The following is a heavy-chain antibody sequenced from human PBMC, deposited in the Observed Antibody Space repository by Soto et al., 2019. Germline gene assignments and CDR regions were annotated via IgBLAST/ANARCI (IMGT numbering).Heavy chain of an antibody. CDR1: GGSFSGYY. Sequence: QVQLQQWGAGLLKPSETLSLTCAVYGGSFSGYYWSWIRQPPGKGLEWIGEINHGGSTNYNPSLKSRVIISDDTSKNQFSLKLRSVTAADTAVYYCARVLRYSNSWYGVWDYWGQGTLVTVSS. CDR2: INHGGST. J-gene: IGHJ4*02. CDR3: ARVLRYSNSWYGVWDY. V-gene: IGHV4-34*01. D-gene: IGHD6-13*01.